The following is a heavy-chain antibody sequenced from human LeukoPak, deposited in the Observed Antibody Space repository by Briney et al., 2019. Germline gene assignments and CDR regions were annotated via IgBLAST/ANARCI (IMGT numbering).Heavy chain of an antibody. D-gene: IGHD2/OR15-2a*01. V-gene: IGHV3-23*01. CDR1: GFTFSSYA. J-gene: IGHJ6*02. Sequence: SGGSLRLSCVASGFTFSSYAMNWVRQAPGKGLEWVSTSASGGSSYYADSVKGRFTISRDNSKNTLYLQMNSLRAEDTAVYYCAKYVSARGRPYALAVWGQGTTVTVSS. CDR2: SASGGSS. CDR3: AKYVSARGRPYALAV.